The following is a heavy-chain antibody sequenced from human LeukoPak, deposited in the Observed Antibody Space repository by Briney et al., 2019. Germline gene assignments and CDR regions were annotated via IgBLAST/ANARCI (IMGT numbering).Heavy chain of an antibody. CDR1: GGSISSSTYY. V-gene: IGHV4-39*01. CDR2: IYYSGTT. J-gene: IGHJ4*02. D-gene: IGHD6-13*01. Sequence: PSETLSLTCTVSGGSISSSTYYWGWIRQPPGKGLEWIGSIYYSGTTYYNPSLKSRVTISADTSKNQFSLSSVTAADTAVYYCARHSRGPAAGPAFDYWGQGTLVTVSS. CDR3: ARHSRGPAAGPAFDY.